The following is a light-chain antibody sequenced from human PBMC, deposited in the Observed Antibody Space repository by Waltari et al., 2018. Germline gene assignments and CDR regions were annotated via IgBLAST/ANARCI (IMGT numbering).Light chain of an antibody. J-gene: IGKJ1*01. CDR2: GAS. V-gene: IGKV3-20*01. CDR1: QSVSRA. Sequence: EIVLTQSPGTLSFSIGARATVSCRASQSVSRALAWYQQQPGQAPRLLIYGASTRATGIPDRFSGSGSGTDFSLTISRLEPDDFAVYYCQHYLRLPVTFGQGTTVEI. CDR3: QHYLRLPVT.